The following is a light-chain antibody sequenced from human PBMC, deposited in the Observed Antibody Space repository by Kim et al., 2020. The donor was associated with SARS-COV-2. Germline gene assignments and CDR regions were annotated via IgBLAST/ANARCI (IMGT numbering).Light chain of an antibody. CDR2: HPS. V-gene: IGKV3-15*01. J-gene: IGKJ1*01. Sequence: PGERGHPARKGRQKNGKNFARYQQGPGPGPQAPLYHPSRRANGFPGRVSGSGGGSEFNLTISSLQSEDFAVYYCHQYKKWPPRTSGQGTKVDIK. CDR1: QKNGKN. CDR3: HQYKKWPPRT.